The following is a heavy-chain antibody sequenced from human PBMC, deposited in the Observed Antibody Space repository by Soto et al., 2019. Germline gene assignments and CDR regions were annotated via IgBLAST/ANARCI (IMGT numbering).Heavy chain of an antibody. CDR2: VSHDGRNT. J-gene: IGHJ4*02. V-gene: IGHV3-30*18. CDR1: GFTFSDYA. Sequence: VQLVESGGGVVQPGRSLRLSCAASGFTFSDYAMHWVRQDPGKGLEWVAVVSHDGRNTHYADSVKGRFTISRDSSKNTVSLEMPSLRAEDTAVYYCAKGGRQGLVTSDFNYWGQGALVTVSS. D-gene: IGHD6-19*01. CDR3: AKGGRQGLVTSDFNY.